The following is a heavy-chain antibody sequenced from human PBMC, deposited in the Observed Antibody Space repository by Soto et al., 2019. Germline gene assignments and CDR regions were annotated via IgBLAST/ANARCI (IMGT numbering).Heavy chain of an antibody. CDR3: ARGGSQDV. V-gene: IGHV3-48*02. Sequence: EVQLVESGGGLVQPGGSLRLSCAASGFTFSSHSMNWVRQAPGKGLEWVSHISSSVSTIYYADSVKGRFTISRDNAKNALYLQMNSLRDEGTAVYYGARGGSQDVWGQGALVTVSS. J-gene: IGHJ4*02. CDR1: GFTFSSHS. CDR2: ISSSVSTI. D-gene: IGHD3-16*01.